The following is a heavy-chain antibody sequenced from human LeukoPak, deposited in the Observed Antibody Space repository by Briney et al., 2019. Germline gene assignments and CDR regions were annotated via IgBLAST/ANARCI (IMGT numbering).Heavy chain of an antibody. CDR3: ARGLRYFDWLLPHYFDY. J-gene: IGHJ4*02. Sequence: HPSETLSLTCTVSGGSISSYYWSWIRQPPGKGLEWVSYISSSSTTIHYADSVKGRFTISRDNAKNSLYLQMNSLRAEDTAVYYCARGLRYFDWLLPHYFDYWGQGTLVTVSS. CDR1: GGSISSYY. V-gene: IGHV3-48*04. CDR2: ISSSSTTI. D-gene: IGHD3-9*01.